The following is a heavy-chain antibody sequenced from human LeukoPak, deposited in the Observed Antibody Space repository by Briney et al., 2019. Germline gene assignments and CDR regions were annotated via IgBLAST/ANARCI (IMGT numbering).Heavy chain of an antibody. V-gene: IGHV3-15*01. Sequence: PGGPLRLSCAASGFTFSNAWMTWVRQAPGKGLEWVGRIKSKTDVGKTDYAAPVKGRFTISRDDAKNTLYLQMNSLKTEDTAVYYCITTPFYIAAAPPDYWGQGTLVTVSS. CDR2: IKSKTDVGKT. CDR1: GFTFSNAW. CDR3: ITTPFYIAAAPPDY. D-gene: IGHD6-13*01. J-gene: IGHJ4*02.